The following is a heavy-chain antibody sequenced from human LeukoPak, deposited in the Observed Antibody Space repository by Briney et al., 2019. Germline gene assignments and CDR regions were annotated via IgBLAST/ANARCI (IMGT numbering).Heavy chain of an antibody. CDR2: IYYSGST. CDR3: ARGSYYYDSSDYFNY. CDR1: GGSISSYY. D-gene: IGHD3-22*01. J-gene: IGHJ4*02. V-gene: IGHV4-59*01. Sequence: SETLSLTCTVSGGSISSYYWSWIRQPPGKGLEWIGYIYYSGSTNYIPSLKSRVTISVDTSKNQFSLKLSSVTAADTAMYYCARGSYYYDSSDYFNYWGQGTLVTVSS.